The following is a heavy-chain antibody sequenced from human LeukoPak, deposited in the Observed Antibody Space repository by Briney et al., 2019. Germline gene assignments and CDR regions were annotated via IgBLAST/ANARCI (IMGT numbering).Heavy chain of an antibody. CDR2: IIPILGIA. J-gene: IGHJ3*02. Sequence: SVKVSCKASGGTFSSYTISWVRRAPGQGLEWMGRIIPILGIANYAQKFQGRVTITADKSTSTAYMELSSLRSEDTAVYYCAKSLAFTPTDAFDIWGQGTMVTVSS. CDR3: AKSLAFTPTDAFDI. CDR1: GGTFSSYT. V-gene: IGHV1-69*02. D-gene: IGHD3-16*01.